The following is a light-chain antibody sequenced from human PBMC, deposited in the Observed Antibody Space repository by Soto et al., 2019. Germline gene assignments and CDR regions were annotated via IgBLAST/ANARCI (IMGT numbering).Light chain of an antibody. CDR2: AAS. CDR3: QKYNSATIT. CDR1: QVIRNE. V-gene: IGKV1-27*01. J-gene: IGKJ5*01. Sequence: DLQMTQSPSSLSASLADRFTITFRASQVIRNELGWYQQKPGKAPKPLIYAASTLQTGVPSRFSGSGSGTDFTLTISSLQPEDVATYYCQKYNSATITFGQGTRLEIK.